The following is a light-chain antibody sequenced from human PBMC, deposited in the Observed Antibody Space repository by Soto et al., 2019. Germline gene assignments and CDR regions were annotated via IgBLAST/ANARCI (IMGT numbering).Light chain of an antibody. CDR2: GAS. J-gene: IGKJ5*01. CDR3: QQYGNSPIT. V-gene: IGKV3-20*01. CDR1: QSVSSSY. Sequence: EIVMTQSPATLSVSPGARAPLSCRASQSVSSSYLAWYQQKPGQAPRLLIYGASSRATGIPDRFSGSGSGTDFTLTISRLEPEDFAVYYCQQYGNSPITFGQGTRLEIK.